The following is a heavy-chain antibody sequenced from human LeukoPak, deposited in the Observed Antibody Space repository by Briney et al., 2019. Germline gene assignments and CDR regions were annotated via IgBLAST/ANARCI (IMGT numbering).Heavy chain of an antibody. CDR2: IYYSGST. CDR3: ARHAPYGYNFDY. V-gene: IGHV4-59*08. D-gene: IGHD5-24*01. CDR1: GGSINSYY. J-gene: IGHJ4*02. Sequence: SETLCLTCTVSGGSINSYYWSWIRQPPGKGLEWIGYIYYSGSTNYNPSLKSRVTISIDTSKNQFSLKLSSVTAADTAVYYCARHAPYGYNFDYWGQGTLVTVSS.